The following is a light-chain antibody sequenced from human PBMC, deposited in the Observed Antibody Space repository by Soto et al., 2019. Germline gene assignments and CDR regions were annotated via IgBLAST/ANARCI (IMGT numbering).Light chain of an antibody. CDR2: EVR. CDR3: SSYTSSNTLV. CDR1: SSDVGAYNY. Sequence: QSALTQPASVSGSPGQSITISCTGTSSDVGAYNYVSWYQQHPGKAPKLMSFEVRDRPSGVSERFSGSKSGNTASLTISGLQAEDEADYYCSSYTSSNTLVFGGGTKLTVL. J-gene: IGLJ2*01. V-gene: IGLV2-14*01.